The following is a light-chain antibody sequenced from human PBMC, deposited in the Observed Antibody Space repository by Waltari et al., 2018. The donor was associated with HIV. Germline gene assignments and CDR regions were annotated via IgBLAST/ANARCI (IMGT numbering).Light chain of an antibody. CDR2: EVS. Sequence: QSALIQPASVSGSPGQSITISCTGTSSDVGGYNYVSWYQQHPGKAPKLMIYEVSNRPSGVSNRFSGSKSGNTASLTISGLQAEDEADYYCSSYTSSSTPVFGTGTKVTVL. CDR3: SSYTSSSTPV. CDR1: SSDVGGYNY. V-gene: IGLV2-14*01. J-gene: IGLJ1*01.